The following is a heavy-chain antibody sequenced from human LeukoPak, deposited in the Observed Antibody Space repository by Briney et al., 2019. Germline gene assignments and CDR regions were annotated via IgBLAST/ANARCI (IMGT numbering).Heavy chain of an antibody. V-gene: IGHV1-69*13. CDR3: ARDLLPYSGSTGGY. J-gene: IGHJ4*02. CDR1: GGTFISYA. Sequence: GASVKVSCKASGGTFISYAISWVRQAPGQGLEWMGGIIPIFGTANYAQKFQGRVTITADESTSTAYMELSSLRAEDTAVYYCARDLLPYSGSTGGYWGQGTLVTVSS. CDR2: IIPIFGTA. D-gene: IGHD1-26*01.